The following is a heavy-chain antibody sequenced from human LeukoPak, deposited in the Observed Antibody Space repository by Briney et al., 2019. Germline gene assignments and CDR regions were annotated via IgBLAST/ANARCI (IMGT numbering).Heavy chain of an antibody. CDR1: GFTFSSYV. Sequence: PGGSLRLSCAASGFTFSSYVMHWVRQAPGKGLEWVALISYDDGSNKYYADSVKGRFTISRDNSKNTLYLQMNSLRTEDTAVYYCAGDVRQGYSYGFHYWGQGTLVTVSS. CDR3: AGDVRQGYSYGFHY. V-gene: IGHV3-30*04. J-gene: IGHJ4*02. D-gene: IGHD5-18*01. CDR2: ISYDDGSNK.